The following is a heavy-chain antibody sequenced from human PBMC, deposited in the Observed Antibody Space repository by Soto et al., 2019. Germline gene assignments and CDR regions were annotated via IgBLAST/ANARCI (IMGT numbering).Heavy chain of an antibody. J-gene: IGHJ4*02. V-gene: IGHV3-21*06. CDR1: GFTFPRYS. CDR3: ARESEDLTSNFDY. Sequence: GGSLRLSCGASGFTFPRYSMNWVRQAPGKGLEWVSSISSTTNYIYYGDSMKGRFTISRDNAKNSLYLEMNSLRAEDTAVYYCARESEDLTSNFDYWGQGTLVTVSS. CDR2: ISSTTNYI.